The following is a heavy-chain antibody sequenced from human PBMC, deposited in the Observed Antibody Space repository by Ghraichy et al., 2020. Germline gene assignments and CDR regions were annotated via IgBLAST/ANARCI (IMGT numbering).Heavy chain of an antibody. CDR2: IYYSGST. V-gene: IGHV4-59*01. CDR1: GGSISSYY. D-gene: IGHD3-22*01. CDR3: ARGHYYYDSSGYSLYYGMDV. J-gene: IGHJ6*02. Sequence: SETLSLTCTVSGGSISSYYWSWIRQPPGKGLEWIGYIYYSGSTNYNPSLKSRVTISVDTSKNQFSLKLSSVTAADTAVYYCARGHYYYDSSGYSLYYGMDVWGQGTTVTVSS.